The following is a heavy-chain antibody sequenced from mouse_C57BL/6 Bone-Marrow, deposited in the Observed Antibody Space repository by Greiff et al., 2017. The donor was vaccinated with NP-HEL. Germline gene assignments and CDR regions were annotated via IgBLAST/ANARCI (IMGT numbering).Heavy chain of an antibody. V-gene: IGHV5-6*01. J-gene: IGHJ3*01. Sequence: EVQGVESGGDLVKPGGSLKLSCAASGFTFSSYGMSWVRQTPDKRLEWVATISSGGMYTYSPASVKGRFTISRDNAKNTLYLQMSSLKSEDTAMYYCARHWIYYDYDDGAWFAYWGQGTLVTVSA. CDR1: GFTFSSYG. CDR3: ARHWIYYDYDDGAWFAY. D-gene: IGHD2-4*01. CDR2: ISSGGMYT.